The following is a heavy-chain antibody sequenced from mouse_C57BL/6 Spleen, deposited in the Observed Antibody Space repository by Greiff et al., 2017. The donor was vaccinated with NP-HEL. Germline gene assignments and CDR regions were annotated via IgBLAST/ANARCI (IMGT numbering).Heavy chain of an antibody. J-gene: IGHJ4*01. D-gene: IGHD1-1*01. CDR2: INPNNGGT. Sequence: EVQLQQSGPELVKPGASVKIPCKASGYTFTDYNMDWVKQSHGKSLEWIGDINPNNGGTIYNQKFKGKATLTVDKSSSTAYMELRSLTSEDTAVYYCARNYGSSYEGENFYYAMDYWGQGTSVTVSS. CDR1: GYTFTDYN. CDR3: ARNYGSSYEGENFYYAMDY. V-gene: IGHV1-18*01.